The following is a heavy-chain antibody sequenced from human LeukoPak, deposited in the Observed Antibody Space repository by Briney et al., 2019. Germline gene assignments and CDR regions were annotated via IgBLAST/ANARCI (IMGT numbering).Heavy chain of an antibody. V-gene: IGHV3-7*03. D-gene: IGHD2-15*01. CDR2: IKQDGSEK. Sequence: GGSLRLSCAASGFTFSSYWMSWVRQAPGKGLEWVANIKQDGSEKYYVDSVEGRFTISRDNAKNSLYLQMNSLRAEDTAVYYCARVMGYCSGGSCYCFDYWGQGTLVTVSS. CDR1: GFTFSSYW. CDR3: ARVMGYCSGGSCYCFDY. J-gene: IGHJ4*02.